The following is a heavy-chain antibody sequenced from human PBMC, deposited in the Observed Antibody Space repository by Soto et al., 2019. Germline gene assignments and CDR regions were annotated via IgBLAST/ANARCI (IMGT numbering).Heavy chain of an antibody. V-gene: IGHV3-23*01. J-gene: IGHJ6*02. Sequence: GGSLRLSCAASGFTFSSYAMSWVRQAPGKGLEWVSAISGSGGNTYYADSVKGRFTISRDNSKNTLYLQMNSLRAEDTAVYYCAREGGAAPRNFYYYYGMDVWGQGTTVTVSS. CDR1: GFTFSSYA. CDR3: AREGGAAPRNFYYYYGMDV. CDR2: ISGSGGNT. D-gene: IGHD6-13*01.